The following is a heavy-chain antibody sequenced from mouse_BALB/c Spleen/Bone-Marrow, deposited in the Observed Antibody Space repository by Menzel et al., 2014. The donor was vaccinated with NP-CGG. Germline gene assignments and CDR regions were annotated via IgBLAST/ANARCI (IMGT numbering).Heavy chain of an antibody. D-gene: IGHD2-1*01. V-gene: IGHV2-9*02. CDR1: GFSLTSYG. CDR2: IWAGGST. Sequence: VKLMESGPGLVAPSQSPSITCTVSGFSLTSYGVHWVRQPPGKGLEWLGVIWAGGSTNYNSALMSRLSISKDSSKSQVFLKMNSLQTDDTAMYYCARDENYYGNYGTMDYWGQGASVTVSS. CDR3: ARDENYYGNYGTMDY. J-gene: IGHJ4*01.